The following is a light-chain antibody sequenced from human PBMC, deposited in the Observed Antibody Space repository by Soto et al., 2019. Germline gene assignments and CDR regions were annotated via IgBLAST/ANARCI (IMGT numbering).Light chain of an antibody. J-gene: IGLJ1*01. Sequence: QSALTQPASVSGSPGQSITISCTGTSSDVGGYNNVSWYQQHPGKAPKRMIYDVSNRPSGVSNRFSGSKSGNTASLTISGLQAEDEADYYCSSYTRSSTLSVFGTGTKLTVL. CDR3: SSYTRSSTLSV. V-gene: IGLV2-14*01. CDR1: SSDVGGYNN. CDR2: DVS.